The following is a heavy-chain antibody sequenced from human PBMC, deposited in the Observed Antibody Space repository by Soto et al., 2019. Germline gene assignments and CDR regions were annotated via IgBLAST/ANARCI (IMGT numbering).Heavy chain of an antibody. V-gene: IGHV1-69*01. CDR1: GGTFSSNG. CDR2: IIPMFGTT. D-gene: IGHD5-12*01. Sequence: QVQLVQSGAEVKKPGSSVNVSCKASGGTFSSNGISWIRQAPGQGLEWMGGIIPMFGTTSYAQKFQGRVTSVADETTRTVYMELTSLTSEDTAIYYCAREFSGYDNKWFDPWGQGALLTVSS. J-gene: IGHJ5*02. CDR3: AREFSGYDNKWFDP.